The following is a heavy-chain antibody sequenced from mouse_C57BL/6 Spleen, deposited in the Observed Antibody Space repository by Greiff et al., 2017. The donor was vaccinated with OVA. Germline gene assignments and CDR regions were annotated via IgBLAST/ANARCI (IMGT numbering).Heavy chain of an antibody. D-gene: IGHD1-1*01. J-gene: IGHJ3*01. CDR3: TITNFLLRGFAY. CDR1: GFTFSDAW. Sequence: EVKLMESGGGLVQPGGSMKLSCAASGFTFSDAWMDWVRQSPEKGLEWVAEIRNKANNHATYYAESVKGRFTISRDDSKSSVYLQMNSLRAEDTGIYYCTITNFLLRGFAYWGQGTLVTVSA. CDR2: IRNKANNHAT. V-gene: IGHV6-6*01.